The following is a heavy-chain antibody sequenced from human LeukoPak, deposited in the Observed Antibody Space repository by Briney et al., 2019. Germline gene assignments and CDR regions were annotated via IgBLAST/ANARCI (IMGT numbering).Heavy chain of an antibody. CDR2: INSNSGDT. J-gene: IGHJ3*02. CDR3: ARDQYAWGDALDI. Sequence: ASVKVSCKASGYTLTGFYMHWVRQAPRQGPEWMGWINSNSGDTNYAQKFQGRVTMTRDTSINTAYMELSRLTSDDTAVYYCARDQYAWGDALDIWGQGTMVTVSS. V-gene: IGHV1-2*02. D-gene: IGHD7-27*01. CDR1: GYTLTGFY.